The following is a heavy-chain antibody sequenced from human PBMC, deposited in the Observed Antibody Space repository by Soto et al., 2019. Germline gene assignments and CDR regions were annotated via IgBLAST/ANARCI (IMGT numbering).Heavy chain of an antibody. Sequence: QVQLVESGGGVVQPGRSLRLSCAASGFTFSTYAMHWVRQAPGKGLEWVAVISYDGSNKYYADSVKGRFTISRDNSKNPLYLKMNSLSAEDTAVYYCARDKSPYSSGWHNRHFDYWGQGTLVTVSS. CDR1: GFTFSTYA. V-gene: IGHV3-30-3*01. D-gene: IGHD6-19*01. J-gene: IGHJ4*02. CDR3: ARDKSPYSSGWHNRHFDY. CDR2: ISYDGSNK.